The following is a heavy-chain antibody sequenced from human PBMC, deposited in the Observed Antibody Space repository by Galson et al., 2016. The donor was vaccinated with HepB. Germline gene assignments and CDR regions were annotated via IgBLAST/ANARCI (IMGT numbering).Heavy chain of an antibody. V-gene: IGHV6-1*01. CDR3: AREISVWGFDQ. Sequence: CAISGDSVSSNNVAWHWIRQSPSGGLECLGRTYYRSKWYNEYEVSVKSRITVIPDTSKNQFSLQLKSVTPEDTAVYYCAREISVWGFDQWGQGTLVTVSS. D-gene: IGHD5/OR15-5a*01. CDR2: TYYRSKWYN. CDR1: GDSVSSNNVA. J-gene: IGHJ4*02.